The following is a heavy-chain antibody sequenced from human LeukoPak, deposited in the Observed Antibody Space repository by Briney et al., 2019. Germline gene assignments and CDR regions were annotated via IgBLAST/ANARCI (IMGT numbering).Heavy chain of an antibody. Sequence: ASVKVSCKASGYTFTSYGISWVRQAPGQGLEWMGWISAYNGNTNYAQKLQGRVTMTTDTSTSTAYMELRSLRSDDTAVYYCARRGEVRRWLQRTYFDYWGQGTLVTVSS. CDR2: ISAYNGNT. CDR1: GYTFTSYG. D-gene: IGHD5-24*01. J-gene: IGHJ4*02. V-gene: IGHV1-18*01. CDR3: ARRGEVRRWLQRTYFDY.